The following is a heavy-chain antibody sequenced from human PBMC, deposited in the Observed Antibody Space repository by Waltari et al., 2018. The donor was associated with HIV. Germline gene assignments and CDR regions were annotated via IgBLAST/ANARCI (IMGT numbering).Heavy chain of an antibody. CDR2: ISSRSSYI. V-gene: IGHV3-21*01. J-gene: IGHJ4*02. Sequence: EVQLVESGGGLVKPGGSLRLSCAASGFTFSSYSMNWVRQAPGKGLEWVSSISSRSSYIYYADSVKGRFTISRDNAKNSLYLQMNSLRAEDTAVYYCAREISAAVAGNGYWGQGILVTVSS. CDR1: GFTFSSYS. D-gene: IGHD6-19*01. CDR3: AREISAAVAGNGY.